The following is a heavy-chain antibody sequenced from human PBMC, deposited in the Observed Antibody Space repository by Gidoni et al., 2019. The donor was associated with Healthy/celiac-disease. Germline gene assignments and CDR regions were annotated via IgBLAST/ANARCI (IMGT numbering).Heavy chain of an antibody. Sequence: QVQLQQWGAGLLKPSETLSLTCAVYGGSFSGYYCSWIRQPPGKGLEWIGEINHSGSTNYSPSLKSRVTISVDTSKNQFSLKLSSVTAADTAVYYCARSGINYYGSGSYYGRDAFDIWGQGTMVTVSS. J-gene: IGHJ3*02. CDR3: ARSGINYYGSGSYYGRDAFDI. V-gene: IGHV4-34*01. CDR1: GGSFSGYY. CDR2: INHSGST. D-gene: IGHD3-10*01.